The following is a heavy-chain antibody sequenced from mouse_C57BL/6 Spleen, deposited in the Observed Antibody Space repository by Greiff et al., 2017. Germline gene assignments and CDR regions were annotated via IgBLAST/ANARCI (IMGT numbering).Heavy chain of an antibody. Sequence: QVQLQQSGAELVKPGASVKMSCKASGYTFTTYPIEWMKQNHGKSLEWIGNFHPYNDDTKYNEKFKGKATLTVEKSSSTVYLELSRLTSDDSAVYYCARGFYYGKGDWYFDVWGTGTTVTVSS. CDR2: FHPYNDDT. CDR3: ARGFYYGKGDWYFDV. CDR1: GYTFTTYP. V-gene: IGHV1-47*01. D-gene: IGHD2-1*01. J-gene: IGHJ1*03.